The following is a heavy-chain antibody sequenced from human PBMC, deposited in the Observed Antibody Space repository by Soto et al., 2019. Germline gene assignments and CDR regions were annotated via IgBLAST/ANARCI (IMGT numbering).Heavy chain of an antibody. CDR2: IYYSGST. V-gene: IGHV4-31*03. Sequence: QVQLQESGPGLVKPSQTLSLTCTVSGGSISSGGYYWSWIRQHPGKGLEWIGYIYYSGSTYYNPSLKRRVTISVDTSKNQFSLKLSSVTAADTAVYYCARVFIAAAGTHGMDVWGQGTTVTVSS. CDR3: ARVFIAAAGTHGMDV. D-gene: IGHD6-13*01. J-gene: IGHJ6*02. CDR1: GGSISSGGYY.